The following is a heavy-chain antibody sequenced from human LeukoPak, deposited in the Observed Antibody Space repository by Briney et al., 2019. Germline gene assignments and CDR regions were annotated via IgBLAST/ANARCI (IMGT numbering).Heavy chain of an antibody. J-gene: IGHJ4*02. CDR1: GYTFSNYW. CDR3: AGDGAYSAYDYPY. Sequence: GESLKISCKGSGYTFSNYWIGWVRQMPGKGLEWMGIIHPGDSDTRYSPSFQGQVTISADKSISTAYLQWSSLKASDTAMYYCAGDGAYSAYDYPYWGQGTLVTVSS. D-gene: IGHD5-12*01. V-gene: IGHV5-51*01. CDR2: IHPGDSDT.